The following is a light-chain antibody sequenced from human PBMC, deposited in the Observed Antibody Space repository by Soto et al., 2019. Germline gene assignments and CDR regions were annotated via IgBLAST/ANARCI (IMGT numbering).Light chain of an antibody. Sequence: EIVMTQSPGTLSVSPGERATLSYRASQSVSSNLAWYQQKPGQAPRLLIYDASTRTTDIPARFSGSGSGTEFTLTISTLQAEDFAVYYCHQYNNWPRAFGQGTKVEIK. J-gene: IGKJ1*01. CDR2: DAS. CDR3: HQYNNWPRA. V-gene: IGKV3-15*01. CDR1: QSVSSN.